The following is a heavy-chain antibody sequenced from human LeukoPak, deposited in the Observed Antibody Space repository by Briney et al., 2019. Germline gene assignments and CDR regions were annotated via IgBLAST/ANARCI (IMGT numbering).Heavy chain of an antibody. J-gene: IGHJ4*02. CDR1: GFTFNSYW. CDR3: ARVLAVAGTGIDY. CDR2: INSDGSST. Sequence: PGGSLRLSCAASGFTFNSYWMHWVRQAPGKGLVWVSRINSDGSSTSYADSVKGRFTISRDNAKNTLYLQMNSLRAEDTAVYYCARVLAVAGTGIDYWGQGTLVTVSS. D-gene: IGHD6-19*01. V-gene: IGHV3-74*01.